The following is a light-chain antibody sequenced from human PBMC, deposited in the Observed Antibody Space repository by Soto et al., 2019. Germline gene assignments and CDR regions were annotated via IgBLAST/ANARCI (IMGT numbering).Light chain of an antibody. V-gene: IGKV3-20*01. CDR2: GAS. CDR1: QSINSF. CDR3: QQYGGSPRT. J-gene: IGKJ1*01. Sequence: ENVLTHSPGTLSLSPGEGATLSCRASQSINSFLAWYQQRRGQAPRLLIHGASNRATGIPDRFSGSGSGPDFTLTISRLEPEDFAVYYCQQYGGSPRTFGQGTKVDIK.